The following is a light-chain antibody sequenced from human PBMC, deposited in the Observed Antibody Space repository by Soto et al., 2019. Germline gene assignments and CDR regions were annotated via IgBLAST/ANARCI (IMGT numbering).Light chain of an antibody. CDR2: DAS. Sequence: IRMTQSPSSFSASTGDRFTIAFLASQNIWRLLAWYQQKPGKAPELLIYDASSLQSGVPPRFSGSGSGTDFTLTISSLQPEDFATYYCEQAGSFPITFGQGTRLEIK. CDR1: QNIWRL. J-gene: IGKJ5*01. V-gene: IGKV1-12*01. CDR3: EQAGSFPIT.